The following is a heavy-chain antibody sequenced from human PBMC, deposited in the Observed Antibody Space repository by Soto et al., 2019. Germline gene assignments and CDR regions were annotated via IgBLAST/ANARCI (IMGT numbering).Heavy chain of an antibody. D-gene: IGHD2-15*01. CDR3: AGDCSGTSCSPALGA. CDR1: GFTVSSHP. CDR2: IYTGGIT. V-gene: IGHV3-53*01. Sequence: EVQLVESGGGLIQPGGSLRLSCAASGFTVSSHPMSWVRQAPGKGLEWVSFIYTGGITYYADSVKGRFTISRDNSKNTLYLQMNSLRVEDTAFYYCAGDCSGTSCSPALGAWGQGTLVTVSS. J-gene: IGHJ5*02.